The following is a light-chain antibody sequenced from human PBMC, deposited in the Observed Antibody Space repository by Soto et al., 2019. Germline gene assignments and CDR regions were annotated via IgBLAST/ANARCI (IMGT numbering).Light chain of an antibody. CDR3: SSYTSSTYVV. V-gene: IGLV2-14*01. CDR2: EVS. J-gene: IGLJ2*01. Sequence: QSALTQPASVSVSPGQSITISCTGTSSDVGAFNYVSWYQHHPGKVPKLMIYEVSNRPSGVSNRFSGSKSGNTASLTISGLQAEDEADYYCSSYTSSTYVVFGGGTKLTVL. CDR1: SSDVGAFNY.